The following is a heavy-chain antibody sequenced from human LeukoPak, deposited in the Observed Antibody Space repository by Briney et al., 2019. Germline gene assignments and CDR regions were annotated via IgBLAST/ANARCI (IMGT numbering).Heavy chain of an antibody. D-gene: IGHD3-10*01. Sequence: PGGSLRLSCAASGFTFSSSAMSWVRQAPGKGLEWVSTISGSGGSTYYADSVKGRFTISRDNSKNTLYLQMNSLRVEDTAVYYCAKVRFGVTARYYFDYWGQGTLVTVSS. CDR1: GFTFSSSA. CDR2: ISGSGGST. J-gene: IGHJ4*02. CDR3: AKVRFGVTARYYFDY. V-gene: IGHV3-23*01.